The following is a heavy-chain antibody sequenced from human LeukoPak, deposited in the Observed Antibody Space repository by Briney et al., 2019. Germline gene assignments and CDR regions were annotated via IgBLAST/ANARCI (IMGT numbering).Heavy chain of an antibody. CDR1: GGSISSHY. V-gene: IGHV4-59*11. D-gene: IGHD3-22*01. J-gene: IGHJ4*02. Sequence: SETLSLTCTVSGGSISSHYWSWLRQPPGKGLEWIGYIYYSGSTNYNPSLKSRVTISVDTSKNQFSLKLSSVTAADTAVYYCAREGNYYDSSGYYHTFDYWGQGTLVTVSS. CDR3: AREGNYYDSSGYYHTFDY. CDR2: IYYSGST.